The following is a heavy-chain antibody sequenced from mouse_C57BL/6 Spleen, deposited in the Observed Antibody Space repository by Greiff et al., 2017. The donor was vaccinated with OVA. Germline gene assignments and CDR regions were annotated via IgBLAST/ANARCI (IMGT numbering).Heavy chain of an antibody. CDR3: ARDPLYYYGSSYFFDY. CDR1: GYSITSGYY. CDR2: ISYDGSN. Sequence: VQLKESGPGLVKPSQSLSLTCSVTGYSITSGYYWNWIRQFPGNKLEWMGYISYDGSNNYNPSLKNRISITRDTSKNQFFLKLNSVTTEDTATYYCARDPLYYYGSSYFFDYWGQGTTLTVSS. D-gene: IGHD1-1*01. V-gene: IGHV3-6*01. J-gene: IGHJ2*01.